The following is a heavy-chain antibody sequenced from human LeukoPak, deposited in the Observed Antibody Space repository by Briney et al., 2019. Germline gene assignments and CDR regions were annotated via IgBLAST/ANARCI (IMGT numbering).Heavy chain of an antibody. J-gene: IGHJ4*02. Sequence: PGGSLRLSCAASGFTVSSNYMSWVRQAPGKGLEWVSVIYSGGSTYYADSVKGRFTISRDNSKNTLYLQMNSLRAEDTAVYYCARALVGSGYYYSSDYWGQGTLVTFSS. CDR3: ARALVGSGYYYSSDY. CDR2: IYSGGST. V-gene: IGHV3-53*01. CDR1: GFTVSSNY. D-gene: IGHD3-22*01.